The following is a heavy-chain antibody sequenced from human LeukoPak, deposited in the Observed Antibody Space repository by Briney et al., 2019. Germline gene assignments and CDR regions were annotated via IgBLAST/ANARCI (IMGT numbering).Heavy chain of an antibody. D-gene: IGHD6-13*01. CDR2: ISSSGSTI. J-gene: IGHJ4*02. V-gene: IGHV3-48*03. Sequence: QPGGSLRLSYAASGFNFSSYEMNWVRQAPRKGLEWVSYISSSGSTIYYADSVKGRFTISRDNAKNSLYLQMNSLRAEDTAVYYCARERGSWAFDYWGQGTLVTVSS. CDR1: GFNFSSYE. CDR3: ARERGSWAFDY.